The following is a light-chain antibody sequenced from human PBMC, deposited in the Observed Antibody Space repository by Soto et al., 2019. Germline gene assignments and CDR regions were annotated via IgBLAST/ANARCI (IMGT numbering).Light chain of an antibody. CDR3: QQSYSTPYT. CDR2: SAS. CDR1: QSISSY. J-gene: IGKJ2*01. V-gene: IGKV1-39*01. Sequence: DIQMTQSPSSLSASVGDRVTITCRASQSISSYLNWYQQKPGKAPKLLIYSASSLQSGVPSRFRGSGSRTDFNLTISSLQPEDFATYYCQQSYSTPYTFGQGTKLEIK.